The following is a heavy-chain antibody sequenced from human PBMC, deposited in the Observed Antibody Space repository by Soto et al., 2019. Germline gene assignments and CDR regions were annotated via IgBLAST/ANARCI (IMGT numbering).Heavy chain of an antibody. CDR2: ISYDGSNK. D-gene: IGHD1-26*01. V-gene: IGHV3-30*18. J-gene: IGHJ3*02. Sequence: QVQLVESGGGVVQPGRSLRLSCAASGFTFSSYGMHWVRQAPGKGLEWVAVISYDGSNKYYADSVKGRFTISRDNSKNTLYLQMNRLRAEDTAVYYYTKGGRNDAFDIWGQGTMVTVSS. CDR3: TKGGRNDAFDI. CDR1: GFTFSSYG.